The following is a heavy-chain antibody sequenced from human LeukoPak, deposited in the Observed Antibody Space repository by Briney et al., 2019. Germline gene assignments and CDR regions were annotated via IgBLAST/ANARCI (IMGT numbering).Heavy chain of an antibody. V-gene: IGHV3-23*01. CDR3: AKDLRFHDFWSGSVY. CDR2: ISGSGGST. Sequence: PGGSLRLSCAASGFTFSSYAMSWVRQAPGKGLEWVSAISGSGGSTYYADSVKGRFTISRDNSKNTLYPQMNSLRAEDTAVYYCAKDLRFHDFWSGSVYWGQGTLVTVSS. J-gene: IGHJ4*02. CDR1: GFTFSSYA. D-gene: IGHD3-3*01.